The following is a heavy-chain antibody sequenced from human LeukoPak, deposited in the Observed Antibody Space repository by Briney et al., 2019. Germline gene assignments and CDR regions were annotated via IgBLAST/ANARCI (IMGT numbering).Heavy chain of an antibody. Sequence: PGGSLRFSCAASGFTLSNYWMHWVRQAPGKGLVWVSRINADGSSASYADSVKGRFTISRDNAKNTLYLQMNSLRAEDTAMYYCARDYGRSRDYGMDVWGQGTTVTVSS. CDR3: ARDYGRSRDYGMDV. V-gene: IGHV3-74*01. D-gene: IGHD3-10*01. CDR1: GFTLSNYW. J-gene: IGHJ6*02. CDR2: INADGSSA.